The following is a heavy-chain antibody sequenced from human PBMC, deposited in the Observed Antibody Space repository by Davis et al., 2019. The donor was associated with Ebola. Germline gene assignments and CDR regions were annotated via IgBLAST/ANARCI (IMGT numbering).Heavy chain of an antibody. J-gene: IGHJ6*02. CDR3: AREEGLWFGESYYYYYGMDV. V-gene: IGHV1-18*01. D-gene: IGHD3-10*01. Sequence: ASVKVSCKASGYTFTSYGISWVRQAPGQGLEWMGWISAYNGNTNYAQKLQGRVTMTTDTSTSTAYMELRSLRSDDTAVYYCAREEGLWFGESYYYYYGMDVWGQGTTVTVSS. CDR1: GYTFTSYG. CDR2: ISAYNGNT.